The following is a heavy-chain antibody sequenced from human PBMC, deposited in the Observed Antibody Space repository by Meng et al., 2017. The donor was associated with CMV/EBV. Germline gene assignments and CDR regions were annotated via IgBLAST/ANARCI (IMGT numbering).Heavy chain of an antibody. J-gene: IGHJ4*02. CDR2: ISGSGGST. CDR1: GFTFSSYA. Sequence: LSCAASGFTFSSYAMSWVRQAPGKGLEWVSAISGSGGSTYSADSVKGRFTISRDNSKNTLYLQMNSLRAEDTAVYYCAKLDYGDTTDYWGQGTLVTVSS. D-gene: IGHD4-17*01. CDR3: AKLDYGDTTDY. V-gene: IGHV3-23*01.